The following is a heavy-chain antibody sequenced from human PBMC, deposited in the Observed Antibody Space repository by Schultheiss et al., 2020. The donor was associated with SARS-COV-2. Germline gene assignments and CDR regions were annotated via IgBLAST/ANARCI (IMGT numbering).Heavy chain of an antibody. J-gene: IGHJ3*02. Sequence: SGPTLVKPTQTLTLTCTFSGFSLSTSGVGVGWIRQPPGKALEWLALIYWDDDKRYSPSLKSRLTITKDTSKNQVVLTMTNMDPVDTATYYCARTDSSGYMGLIGDAFDIWGQGTMVTVSS. CDR2: IYWDDDK. CDR3: ARTDSSGYMGLIGDAFDI. V-gene: IGHV2-5*02. CDR1: GFSLSTSGVG. D-gene: IGHD3-22*01.